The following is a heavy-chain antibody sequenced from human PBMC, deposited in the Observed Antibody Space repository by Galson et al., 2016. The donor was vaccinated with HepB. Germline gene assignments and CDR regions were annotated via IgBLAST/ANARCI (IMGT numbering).Heavy chain of an antibody. J-gene: IGHJ6*04. CDR2: FDPEDGET. V-gene: IGHV1-24*01. D-gene: IGHD3-10*01. CDR3: ATVGSYTTSSPYYYYYFGMDV. CDR1: GYTFTTYG. Sequence: SVKVSCKASGYTFTTYGVSWVRLAPGKGLEWMGGFDPEDGETTYAQKFQGRVSMTEDTSTDTGYMELSSLRYDDTAVYYCATVGSYTTSSPYYYYYFGMDVWGKVTTVTVSS.